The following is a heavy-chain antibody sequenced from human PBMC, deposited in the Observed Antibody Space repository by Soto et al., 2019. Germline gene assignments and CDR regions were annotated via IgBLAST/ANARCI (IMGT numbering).Heavy chain of an antibody. CDR1: SGSISSSNW. J-gene: IGHJ6*03. V-gene: IGHV4-4*02. CDR3: ARGPSSGGSWDGGYYHYYMDV. CDR2: IYHSGST. Sequence: SETLSLTCAVSSGSISSSNWWSWVRQPPGKGLEWIGEIYHSGSTNYNPSLKSRVTISVDKSKNQFSLKLSSVTAADTAVYYCARGPSSGGSWDGGYYHYYMDVWGKGTTVTVSS. D-gene: IGHD2-15*01.